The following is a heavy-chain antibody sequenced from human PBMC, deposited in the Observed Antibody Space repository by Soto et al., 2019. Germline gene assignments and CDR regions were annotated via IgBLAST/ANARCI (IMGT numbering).Heavy chain of an antibody. D-gene: IGHD3-3*01. J-gene: IGHJ6*03. CDR2: IRSKTYGGTT. V-gene: IGHV3-49*03. CDR3: IPAGQSITIFGVVTATTDYYYYMDV. Sequence: PGGSLRLSCTASGFTFGDYAMSWFRQAPGKGLEWVGFIRSKTYGGTTEYAASVKGRFTISRDDSKSIAYLQMNSLKTEDTAVYYCIPAGQSITIFGVVTATTDYYYYMDVWGKGTTVTVSS. CDR1: GFTFGDYA.